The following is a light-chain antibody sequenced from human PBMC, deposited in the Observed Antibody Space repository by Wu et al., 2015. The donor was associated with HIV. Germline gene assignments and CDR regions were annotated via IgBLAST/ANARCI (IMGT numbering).Light chain of an antibody. V-gene: IGKV1-13*02. CDR3: QQLNSFPLT. CDR2: DAS. CDR1: QDIFTY. Sequence: DXVNITCRASQDIFTYLAWYQQTPGKAPRVLIYDASTLQSGVSSRFSGSGSGAHFTLTISGLQREDFAIYYCQQLNSFPLTFGQGSRLEI. J-gene: IGKJ5*01.